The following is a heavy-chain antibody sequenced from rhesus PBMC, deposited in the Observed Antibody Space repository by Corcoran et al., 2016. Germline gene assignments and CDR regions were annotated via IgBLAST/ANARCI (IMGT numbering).Heavy chain of an antibody. CDR3: ARYSWNYLVDY. D-gene: IGHD1-1*01. CDR2: IYGSGGST. CDR1: GGSNRSSNW. Sequence: QVQLQESGPAGVKPSETLSLTCAVSGGSNRSSNWWSWSRQPPGKGLEWIGGIYGSGGSTEYNPSLKSRVTISKDTSKNQISLKLSSVTAADTAVYYCARYSWNYLVDYWGQGVLVTVSS. V-gene: IGHV4-93*01. J-gene: IGHJ4*01.